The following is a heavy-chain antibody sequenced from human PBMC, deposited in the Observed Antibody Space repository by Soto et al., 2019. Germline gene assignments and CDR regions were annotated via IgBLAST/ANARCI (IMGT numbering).Heavy chain of an antibody. J-gene: IGHJ4*02. Sequence: CSKAPGGAFNCNAISWVRQATGQRLEWMGGIIPIFGTANYAQKFQGRVTITADESTSTAYMELSSLRSEDTAVYYCARESRYCSGGSRYFLPGIDYWVQGTLVTVSS. D-gene: IGHD2-15*01. CDR1: GGAFNCNA. CDR3: ARESRYCSGGSRYFLPGIDY. V-gene: IGHV1-69*01. CDR2: IIPIFGTA.